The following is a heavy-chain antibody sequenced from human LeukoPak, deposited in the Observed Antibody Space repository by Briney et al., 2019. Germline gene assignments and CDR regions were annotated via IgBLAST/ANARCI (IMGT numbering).Heavy chain of an antibody. CDR2: ISSSSSYI. Sequence: PGGSLRLSCAASGFTFSSYSMNWVRQAPGKGLEWVSSISSSSSYIYYADSVKGRFTISRDNAKNSLYLQMNSLRAEDTAVYYCARWRITIFGVVTPFDYWGQGTLVTVSS. J-gene: IGHJ4*02. V-gene: IGHV3-21*01. CDR3: ARWRITIFGVVTPFDY. D-gene: IGHD3-3*01. CDR1: GFTFSSYS.